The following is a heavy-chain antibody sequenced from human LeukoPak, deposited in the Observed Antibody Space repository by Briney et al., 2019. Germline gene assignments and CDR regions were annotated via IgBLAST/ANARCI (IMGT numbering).Heavy chain of an antibody. CDR1: GHTFTGYY. D-gene: IGHD6-19*01. CDR2: INPNSGGT. Sequence: ASVKVSCKASGHTFTGYYMHWVRQAPGQGLEWMGWINPNSGGTNYAQKFQGRVTMTRDTSISTAYMELSRLRSDDTAVYYCARGAKLAVAGRFDYWGQGTLVTVSS. J-gene: IGHJ4*02. V-gene: IGHV1-2*02. CDR3: ARGAKLAVAGRFDY.